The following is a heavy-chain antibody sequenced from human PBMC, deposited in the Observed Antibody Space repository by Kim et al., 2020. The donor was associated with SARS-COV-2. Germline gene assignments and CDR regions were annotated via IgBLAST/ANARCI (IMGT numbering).Heavy chain of an antibody. Sequence: GGSLRLSCAASGFSFSDYYMNWIRQAPGKGLEWVAYINSDGSSTEYAYSVNGRFTISRANAKKSLTLQMNSLTPEDTAAYYCVREPASWGQGTLGNVFS. CDR3: VREPAS. J-gene: IGHJ5*02. CDR1: GFSFSDYY. CDR2: INSDGSST. V-gene: IGHV3-11*01.